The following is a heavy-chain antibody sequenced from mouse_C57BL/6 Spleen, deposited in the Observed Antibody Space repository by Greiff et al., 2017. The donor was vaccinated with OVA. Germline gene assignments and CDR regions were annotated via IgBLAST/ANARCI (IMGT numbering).Heavy chain of an antibody. CDR1: GYTFTSYW. J-gene: IGHJ2*01. V-gene: IGHV1-69*01. Sequence: QVQLQQSVAELVRPGASVKLSCKASGYTFTSYWMHWVKQRPGQGLEWIGEIDPSDSYTNYNQKFKGKSTLTVDKSSSTAYMQLSSLTSEDSAVYYCARGSPDYWGQGTTLTVSS. CDR3: ARGSPDY. CDR2: IDPSDSYT.